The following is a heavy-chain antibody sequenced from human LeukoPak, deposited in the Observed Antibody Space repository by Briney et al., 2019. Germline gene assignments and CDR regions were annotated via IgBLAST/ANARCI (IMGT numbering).Heavy chain of an antibody. J-gene: IGHJ4*02. V-gene: IGHV3-74*01. Sequence: GGSLRLSCAASRFTFSSYWMHWVRQAPGKGLMWVSRINSDGSRTTYADSVRGRFTISRDNAKSTLYLQMNSLRAEDTAVYYCARVRDDYTYFDCWGQGTLVTVPS. D-gene: IGHD4-11*01. CDR3: ARVRDDYTYFDC. CDR2: INSDGSRT. CDR1: RFTFSSYW.